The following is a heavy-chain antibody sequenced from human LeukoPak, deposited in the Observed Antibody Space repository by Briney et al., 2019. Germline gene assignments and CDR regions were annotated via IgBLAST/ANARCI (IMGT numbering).Heavy chain of an antibody. CDR3: ARGTDGFHP. J-gene: IGHJ5*02. CDR2: ISTRGDT. Sequence: GGSLRLSCAASGFIFSTYDMHWVRQPTGKGLEWVAAISTRGDTFYAGSVKGRFTVSRDNGKNSFYLQMSSLRVGDTAVYYCARGTDGFHPWGQGTLVTVYS. V-gene: IGHV3-13*01. CDR1: GFIFSTYD. D-gene: IGHD3/OR15-3a*01.